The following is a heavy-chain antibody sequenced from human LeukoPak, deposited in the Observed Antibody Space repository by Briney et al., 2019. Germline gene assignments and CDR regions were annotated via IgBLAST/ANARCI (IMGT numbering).Heavy chain of an antibody. J-gene: IGHJ4*02. V-gene: IGHV3-23*01. CDR2: IDGGGGRT. D-gene: IGHD2-21*01. CDR1: GFAFSSYA. CDR3: AKARSVDCTSTLDH. Sequence: GGSLRLSCIASGFAFSSYAMSWVRQAPGVGLEWVSAIDGGGGRTWHADSVRGRFTISRDNSKNTLFMQMNSLRAEDTAVYYCAKARSVDCTSTLDHWGQGALVTVSS.